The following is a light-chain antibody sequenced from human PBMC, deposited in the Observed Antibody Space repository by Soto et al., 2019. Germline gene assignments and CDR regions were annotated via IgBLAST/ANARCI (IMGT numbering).Light chain of an antibody. CDR2: GAS. Sequence: EIVLTQSPGTLSLSPGERATLSCRASQSVSSSYLAWYQQKPGQAPRLLIYGASSRATGIPDRFSGSGSGTDFTLTISRLGPEDFAVYYCQQYGSSTETLGQGTRLEIK. CDR3: QQYGSSTET. CDR1: QSVSSSY. V-gene: IGKV3-20*01. J-gene: IGKJ5*01.